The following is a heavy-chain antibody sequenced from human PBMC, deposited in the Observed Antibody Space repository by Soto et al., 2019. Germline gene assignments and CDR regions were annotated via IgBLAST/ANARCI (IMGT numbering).Heavy chain of an antibody. J-gene: IGHJ3*02. CDR2: ITGSGGGT. CDR3: SSDSNGDYIGAFDN. V-gene: IGHV3-23*01. Sequence: EVQLLESGGRLVPPGGSLRLSCAGSRFSFSNYAMTWARQAPGEGLEWVSSITGSGGGTTYADSVKGRFTISRDNAKNILYLQMVSLRAHDSDVYYGSSDSNGDYIGAFDNWGQGTMVTVSS. D-gene: IGHD4-17*01. CDR1: RFSFSNYA.